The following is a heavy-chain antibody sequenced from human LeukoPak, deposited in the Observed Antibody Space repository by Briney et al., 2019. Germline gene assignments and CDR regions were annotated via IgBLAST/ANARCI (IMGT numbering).Heavy chain of an antibody. CDR1: GGSTTSDM. CDR3: ARQASVVRGILYYYYGMDV. CDR2: IFYSGSS. D-gene: IGHD3-10*01. Sequence: PSETLSLTCIVSGGSTTSDMRSWIWHPPRKGLGWIVYIFYSGSSDYNPSLMRRVPISVATPKNQFSRKLTSVTAADTAVYYCARQASVVRGILYYYYGMDVWGQGTTVSVSS. J-gene: IGHJ6*02. V-gene: IGHV4-59*08.